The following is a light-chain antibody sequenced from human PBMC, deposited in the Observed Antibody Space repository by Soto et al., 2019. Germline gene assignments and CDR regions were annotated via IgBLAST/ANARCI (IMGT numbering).Light chain of an antibody. CDR3: QQYGSSPRT. V-gene: IGKV3-20*01. J-gene: IGKJ2*01. CDR1: QSVSSSY. CDR2: GAS. Sequence: EIVLTQSPGTLSLSPGERATLSCRAGQSVSSSYLAWYQQKPGQAPRLLIYGASSRATGIPDRFSGSGSGTDFTLTISRLEPEDFAVYYCQQYGSSPRTFGQGTKLEIQ.